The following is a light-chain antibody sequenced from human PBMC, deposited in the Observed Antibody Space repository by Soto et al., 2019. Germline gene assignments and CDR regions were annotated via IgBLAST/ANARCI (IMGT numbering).Light chain of an antibody. CDR3: QRYNNWPPYT. CDR1: QSLLHKNGNNY. V-gene: IGKV2-28*01. CDR2: MGF. J-gene: IGKJ2*01. Sequence: DIVMSQSPLSLPVTPGEAASISCRSSQSLLHKNGNNYFNWYLQKPGQSPQLLIYMGFKRASGVPDRCSGSGSGTEFTLTIRSLQSEDYAVYYCQRYNNWPPYTFGQGTTGDIK.